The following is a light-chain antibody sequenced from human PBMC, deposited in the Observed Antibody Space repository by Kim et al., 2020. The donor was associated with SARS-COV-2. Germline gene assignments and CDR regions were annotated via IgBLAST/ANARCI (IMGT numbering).Light chain of an antibody. V-gene: IGKV1-27*01. Sequence: ASVGDRVTITCRASQGIRNDLAWYQQKPGEAPKLLIYAASALQSGVPSRFSGSGSETDFTLTITRLQPEGVAAYYCQKYNSAPWTFGQGTKVDIK. CDR1: QGIRND. CDR2: AAS. CDR3: QKYNSAPWT. J-gene: IGKJ1*01.